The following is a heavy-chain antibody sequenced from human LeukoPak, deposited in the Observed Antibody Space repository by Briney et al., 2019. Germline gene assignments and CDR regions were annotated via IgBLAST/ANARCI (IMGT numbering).Heavy chain of an antibody. Sequence: GWSLRLSCAASGFTFSSYSMNWVRQAPGKGLEWVSSISSSSSYIYYADSVKGRFTISRDNAKNSLYLQMNSLRAEDTAVYYCARLFRGWSLEDVWGQGTTVTVSS. D-gene: IGHD6-19*01. CDR1: GFTFSSYS. CDR3: ARLFRGWSLEDV. V-gene: IGHV3-21*01. J-gene: IGHJ6*02. CDR2: ISSSSSYI.